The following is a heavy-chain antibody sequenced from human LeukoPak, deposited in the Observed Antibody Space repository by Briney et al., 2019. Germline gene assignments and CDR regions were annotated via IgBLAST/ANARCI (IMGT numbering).Heavy chain of an antibody. Sequence: GGSLRLSCAASGFTFSSYAMSWVRQAPGKGLEWVSAISGSGGSTYYADSVKGRFTISRDNSKNTLYLQMNSLRAEDTAVYYCAKDPGYSSGWPVFDYWGQGTLVTVSS. CDR2: ISGSGGST. D-gene: IGHD6-19*01. CDR1: GFTFSSYA. J-gene: IGHJ4*02. CDR3: AKDPGYSSGWPVFDY. V-gene: IGHV3-23*01.